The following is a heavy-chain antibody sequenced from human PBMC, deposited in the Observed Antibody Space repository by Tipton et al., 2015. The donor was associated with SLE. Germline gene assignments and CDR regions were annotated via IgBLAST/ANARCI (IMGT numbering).Heavy chain of an antibody. Sequence: LRLSCTVSGGSISSYYWSWIRQPPGKGLEWIGYIYYSGSTNYNPSLKSRVTISVDTSKNQFSLKLSSVTAADTAVYYCTRRLGSSGFDYWGQGTLVTVSS. CDR3: TRRLGSSGFDY. J-gene: IGHJ4*02. D-gene: IGHD3-22*01. CDR2: IYYSGST. V-gene: IGHV4-59*08. CDR1: GGSISSYY.